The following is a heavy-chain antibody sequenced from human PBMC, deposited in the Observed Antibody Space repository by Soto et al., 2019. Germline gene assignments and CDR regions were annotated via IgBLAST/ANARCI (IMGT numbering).Heavy chain of an antibody. D-gene: IGHD3-22*01. J-gene: IGHJ4*02. CDR3: ARGSPFITMIVVIIRPPDY. CDR1: GFTFSSYE. Sequence: GGSLRLSCAASGFTFSSYEMNWVRQAPGKGLEWVSYISSSGSTIYYADSVKGRFTISRDNAKNSLYLQMNSLRAEDTAVYYCARGSPFITMIVVIIRPPDYWGQGTLVTVSS. CDR2: ISSSGSTI. V-gene: IGHV3-48*03.